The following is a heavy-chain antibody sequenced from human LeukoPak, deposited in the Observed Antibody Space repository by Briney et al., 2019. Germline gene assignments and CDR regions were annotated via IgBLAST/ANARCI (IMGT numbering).Heavy chain of an antibody. CDR3: ARDQEGFDY. CDR2: IYPRDGST. V-gene: IGHV1-46*01. Sequence: VASVKVSCKASGYTFTSNYIHWVRQAPGQGLEWMGMIYPRDGSTSYAQKFQGRVTATRATSTSTVHMELSGLRSEDTAVYYCARDQEGFDYWGQGTLVTVSS. CDR1: GYTFTSNY. J-gene: IGHJ4*02.